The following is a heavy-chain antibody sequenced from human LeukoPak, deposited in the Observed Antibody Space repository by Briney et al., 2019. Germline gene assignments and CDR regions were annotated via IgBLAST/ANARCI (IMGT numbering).Heavy chain of an antibody. CDR2: ISSSGSTI. D-gene: IGHD1-1*01. Sequence: GGSLRLSCAASGFTFSSYEMNWVRQAPGKGLEWVSYISSSGSTIYYADSVKGRFTISRDNAKNSLYLQMNSLRAEDTAVYYCARDGMTDWAFDYWGQGTLVTVSS. CDR1: GFTFSSYE. CDR3: ARDGMTDWAFDY. V-gene: IGHV3-48*03. J-gene: IGHJ4*02.